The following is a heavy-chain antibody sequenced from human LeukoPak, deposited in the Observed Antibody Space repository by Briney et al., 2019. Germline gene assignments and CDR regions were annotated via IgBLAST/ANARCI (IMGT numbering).Heavy chain of an antibody. CDR2: INPNSGGT. CDR3: ARVYSSLYCYYMDV. D-gene: IGHD6-13*01. V-gene: IGHV1-2*02. CDR1: GYTFTGYY. J-gene: IGHJ6*03. Sequence: ASVKVSCKASGYTFTGYYMHWVRQAPGQGLEWMGWINPNSGGTNYAQKFQGRVTMTRDTSISTAYMELSRLRSDDTAVYYCARVYSSLYCYYMDVWGKGTTVTVSS.